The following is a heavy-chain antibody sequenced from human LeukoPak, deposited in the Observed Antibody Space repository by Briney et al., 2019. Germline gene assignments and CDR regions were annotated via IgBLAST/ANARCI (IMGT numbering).Heavy chain of an antibody. CDR3: ARSMVQQLTDY. D-gene: IGHD6-13*01. Sequence: GGSLRLSCAASGFTLSSYSMNWVRQVPGKGLEWVSSINTNRRYIYYADSVRGRFTISRDNAKNSLYLQMNSLRAEDTAVYYCARSMVQQLTDYWGQGTLVTVSS. CDR2: INTNRRYI. CDR1: GFTLSSYS. V-gene: IGHV3-21*01. J-gene: IGHJ4*02.